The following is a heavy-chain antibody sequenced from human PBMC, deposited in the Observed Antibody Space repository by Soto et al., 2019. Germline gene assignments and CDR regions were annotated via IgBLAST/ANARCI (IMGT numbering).Heavy chain of an antibody. CDR2: ISANSGNT. Sequence: QVQLVQSGAEVKMPGASVKVSCQASGYIFTINGISWVRQAPGQGLEWLGWISANSGNTNYAQTVQDRVILTTNTSTATAYMELRSLRSDDAAVYYCARDRNHGLDNWGQGTLVTVSS. J-gene: IGHJ4*02. CDR1: GYIFTING. CDR3: ARDRNHGLDN. D-gene: IGHD4-17*01. V-gene: IGHV1-18*01.